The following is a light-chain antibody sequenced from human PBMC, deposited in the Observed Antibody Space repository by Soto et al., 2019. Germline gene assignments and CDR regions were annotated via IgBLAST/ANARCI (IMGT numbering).Light chain of an antibody. CDR3: QQVNSYPLT. V-gene: IGKV1-9*01. Sequence: DIQLTQSPSFLSASVGDRVTITCRASQGISSYLAWYQQKPGKAPNVLIYAASTLQSGVPSRFSGSGSGTEFTLTISSLQPEDFATYYCQQVNSYPLTFGPGTKVDIK. J-gene: IGKJ3*01. CDR1: QGISSY. CDR2: AAS.